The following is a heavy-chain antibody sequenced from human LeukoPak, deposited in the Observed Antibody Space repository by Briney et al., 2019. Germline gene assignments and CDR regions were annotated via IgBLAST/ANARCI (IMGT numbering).Heavy chain of an antibody. CDR3: AKAGFTVAVPKH. CDR2: IRYDGSNK. Sequence: TGGSLRLSCAASGFTFSSYGMHWVRQAPGKGLEWVAFIRYDGSNKYYADSVKGRFTISRDNSKNTLYLQMNSLRAEDTAVYYRAKAGFTVAVPKHWGQGTLVTVSS. J-gene: IGHJ1*01. D-gene: IGHD6-19*01. CDR1: GFTFSSYG. V-gene: IGHV3-30*02.